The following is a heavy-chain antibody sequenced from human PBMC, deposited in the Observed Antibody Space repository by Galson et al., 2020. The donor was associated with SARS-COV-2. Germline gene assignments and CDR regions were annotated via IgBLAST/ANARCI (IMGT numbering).Heavy chain of an antibody. J-gene: IGHJ4*02. CDR3: AKNRGGGPATACLGY. Sequence: GESLKISCAASGFTFSSYAMHWVRQAPGKGLEWVAVISYDGSNKYYADSVKGRFTISRDNSKNTLYLQMNSLRAEDTAVYYCAKNRGGGPATACLGYWGQGTLVTVSS. D-gene: IGHD2-2*01. CDR1: GFTFSSYA. V-gene: IGHV3-30*04. CDR2: ISYDGSNK.